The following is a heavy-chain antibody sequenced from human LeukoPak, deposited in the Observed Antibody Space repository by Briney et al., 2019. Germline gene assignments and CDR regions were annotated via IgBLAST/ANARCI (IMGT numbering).Heavy chain of an antibody. CDR3: AKDLRFLEWLLAY. D-gene: IGHD3-3*01. CDR1: GFTFRNYA. J-gene: IGHJ4*02. V-gene: IGHV3-23*01. Sequence: PGGSLRLSCAASGFTFRNYAMSWVRQAPGKGLEWVSAISGSGGSTYYADAVKGRFTISRDNSKNTLYLQMNSLRAEDTALYYCAKDLRFLEWLLAYWGQGTLVTVSS. CDR2: ISGSGGST.